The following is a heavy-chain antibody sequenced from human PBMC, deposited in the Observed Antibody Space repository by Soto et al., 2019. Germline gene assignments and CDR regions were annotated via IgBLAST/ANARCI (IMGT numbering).Heavy chain of an antibody. CDR1: GFTVSTSY. CDR3: ARVVESNVWNGYWFFDL. V-gene: IGHV3-53*01. CDR2: LYSADAT. D-gene: IGHD3-16*01. Sequence: EVQLVESGGGLLQPGGSLRVSCAASGFTVSTSYMSWVRQAPGKGLEWVATLYSADATYYADSVKRRFTISGDNSQNTLYLQMNSVKVEDTAVYHCARVVESNVWNGYWFFDLWCRGPLVTVSS. J-gene: IGHJ2*01.